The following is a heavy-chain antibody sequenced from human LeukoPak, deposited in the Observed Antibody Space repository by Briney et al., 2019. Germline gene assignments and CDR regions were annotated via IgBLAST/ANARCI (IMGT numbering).Heavy chain of an antibody. V-gene: IGHV4-4*07. Sequence: SETLSLTCTVSGGSISSHYWSWIRQPAGKGLEWIGRVDTSGRTNYNPSLKSRLTMSLDTSKNQFSLRVSSVTAADTAVYYCARGGSLAYNWIDPWGQGILVTVSS. J-gene: IGHJ5*02. CDR2: VDTSGRT. D-gene: IGHD6-13*01. CDR1: GGSISSHY. CDR3: ARGGSLAYNWIDP.